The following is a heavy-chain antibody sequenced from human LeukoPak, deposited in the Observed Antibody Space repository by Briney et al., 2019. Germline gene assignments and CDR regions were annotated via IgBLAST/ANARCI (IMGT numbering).Heavy chain of an antibody. CDR1: GGSISSYY. J-gene: IGHJ4*02. Sequence: SETLSLTCTVSGGSISSYYWSWFRPPPGKGLEWIGDIYYSGSTNYSPSLKSRVTISVDTSKNQFSLKLTSVTAADTAVYFCVRANHFDYWGQGTLVTVSS. CDR3: VRANHFDY. CDR2: IYYSGST. V-gene: IGHV4-59*01.